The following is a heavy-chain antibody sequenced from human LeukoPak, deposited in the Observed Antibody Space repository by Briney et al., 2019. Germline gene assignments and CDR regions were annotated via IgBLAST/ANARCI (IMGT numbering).Heavy chain of an antibody. D-gene: IGHD2-15*01. CDR1: CSSISSDYY. V-gene: IGHV4-38-2*02. CDR3: ARVVGATSIDY. CDR2: IKHRGRS. Sequence: SETLSLTCSVACSSISSDYYWGWVRQPPGKGLESSGSIKHRGRSYYNPSLKSRVTISVDTSKNQFSLQLSSVTAADTAVYYCARVVGATSIDYWGQGILVTVSS. J-gene: IGHJ4*02.